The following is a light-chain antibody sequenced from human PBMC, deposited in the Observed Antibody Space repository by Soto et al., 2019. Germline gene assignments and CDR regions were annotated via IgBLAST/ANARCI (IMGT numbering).Light chain of an antibody. Sequence: EIVLTQSPATPSLSPGERATLSCRASQSVSSYLAWYQQKPGQAPRLLIYDASNRATVIPARFSGSGSGTDFTLTISSLEPEDFAVYYCQQRSNWTPVRYTFGQGTKLEIK. CDR2: DAS. CDR3: QQRSNWTPVRYT. V-gene: IGKV3-11*01. J-gene: IGKJ2*01. CDR1: QSVSSY.